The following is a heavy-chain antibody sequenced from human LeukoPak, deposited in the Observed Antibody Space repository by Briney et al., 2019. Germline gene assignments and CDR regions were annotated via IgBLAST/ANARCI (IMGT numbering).Heavy chain of an antibody. CDR2: ISWNSGSI. J-gene: IGHJ6*02. V-gene: IGHV3-9*01. Sequence: PGGSLRLSCAASGFTFDDYAMHWVRQAPGKGLEWVSGISWNSGSIGYADSVKGRFTVSRDNAKNSLYLQMNSLRAEDTALYYCAKDIGRFGHGSPYYYYYYGMDVWGQGTTVTVSS. D-gene: IGHD3-10*01. CDR1: GFTFDDYA. CDR3: AKDIGRFGHGSPYYYYYYGMDV.